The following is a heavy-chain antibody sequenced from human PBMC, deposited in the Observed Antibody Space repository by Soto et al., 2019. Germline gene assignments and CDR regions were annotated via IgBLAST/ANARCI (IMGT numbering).Heavy chain of an antibody. V-gene: IGHV3-30*03. D-gene: IGHD3-22*01. CDR3: ATDSSAYYRDY. J-gene: IGHJ4*02. Sequence: GGSLRLSCAASGFTFSSYGMHWVRQAPGKGLEWVAVISYDGSNKYYADSVKGRFTISRDNSKNTLYLQMNSLRAEDTAVYYCATDSSAYYRDYWGQGTLVTVFS. CDR1: GFTFSSYG. CDR2: ISYDGSNK.